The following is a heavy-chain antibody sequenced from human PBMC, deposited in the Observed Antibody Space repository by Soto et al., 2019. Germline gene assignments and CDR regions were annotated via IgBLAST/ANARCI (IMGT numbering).Heavy chain of an antibody. V-gene: IGHV1-18*01. D-gene: IGHD3-10*01. Sequence: QVQLVQSGAAVKKPGASVKVSCKASGYTFTDNGVSWMRQAPGQGLEWMGWINPNNGNTKYAQNFQGRVTMTTDTSTSTAYVELRSLRSDDTAMYYCARSSISGIFYYYYCGQGTLVTVSS. CDR1: GYTFTDNG. CDR2: INPNNGNT. CDR3: ARSSISGIFYYYY. J-gene: IGHJ4*02.